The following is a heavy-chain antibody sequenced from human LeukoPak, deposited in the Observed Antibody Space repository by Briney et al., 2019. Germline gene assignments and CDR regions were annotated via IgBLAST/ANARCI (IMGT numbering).Heavy chain of an antibody. V-gene: IGHV3-64*01. D-gene: IGHD6-19*01. J-gene: IGHJ4*02. Sequence: GGSLRLSCAASGFTFRSYAMHWVRRAPGKGLEYVSAISSDGRITYYANSVKGRFTISRDNSRDTLYLQMGSLRAEDMAVYYCARVSGWYWFDNWGQGTLVTVSS. CDR2: ISSDGRIT. CDR1: GFTFRSYA. CDR3: ARVSGWYWFDN.